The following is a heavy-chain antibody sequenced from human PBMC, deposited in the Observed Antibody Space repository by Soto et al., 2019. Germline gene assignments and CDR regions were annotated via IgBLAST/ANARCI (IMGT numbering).Heavy chain of an antibody. CDR1: GGTFSSYA. CDR3: ARPIVGATHYYYGMDV. J-gene: IGHJ6*02. CDR2: IIPIFGTA. V-gene: IGHV1-69*13. D-gene: IGHD1-26*01. Sequence: SVKVSCQASGGTFSSYAISWVRQAPGQGLEWMGGIIPIFGTANYAQKFQGRVTITADESTSTAYMELSSLRSEDTAVYYCARPIVGATHYYYGMDVWGQGTTVTVSS.